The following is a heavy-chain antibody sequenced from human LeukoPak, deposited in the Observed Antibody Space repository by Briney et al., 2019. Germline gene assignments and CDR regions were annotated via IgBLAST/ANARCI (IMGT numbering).Heavy chain of an antibody. V-gene: IGHV4-30-2*01. J-gene: IGHJ4*02. CDR3: ARGGVVVVAALDY. Sequence: PSETLSLTCAVSGGSINSGGYSWSWIRQPPGKGLEWVGYIYHSGSTYYNPSLKSRVTISVDRSKNQFSLKLSSVTAADTAVYYCARGGVVVVAALDYWGQGTLVTVSS. CDR1: GGSINSGGYS. CDR2: IYHSGST. D-gene: IGHD2-15*01.